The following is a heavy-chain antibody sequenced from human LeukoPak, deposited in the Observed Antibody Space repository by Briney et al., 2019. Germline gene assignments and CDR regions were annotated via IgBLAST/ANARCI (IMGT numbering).Heavy chain of an antibody. CDR3: AKDQVGSGWSINYYYYYGMDV. V-gene: IGHV3-23*01. D-gene: IGHD6-19*01. Sequence: GGSLRLSCAASGLTFGPYAMSWVRQAPGKGLEWVSAISGSGGSTYYADSVKGRFTISRDNSKNTLYLQMNSLRAEDTAVYYCAKDQVGSGWSINYYYYYGMDVWGQGTTVTVSS. J-gene: IGHJ6*02. CDR2: ISGSGGST. CDR1: GLTFGPYA.